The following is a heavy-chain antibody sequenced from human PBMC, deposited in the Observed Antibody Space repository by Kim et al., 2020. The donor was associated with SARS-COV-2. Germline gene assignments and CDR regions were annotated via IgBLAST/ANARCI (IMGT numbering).Heavy chain of an antibody. CDR3: AKDFYYGSGSYYIARVLSDY. CDR2: ISYDGSNK. Sequence: GGSLRLSCAASGFTFSSYGMHWVRQAPGKGLEWVAVISYDGSNKYYADSVKGRFTISRDNSKNTLYLQMNSLRAEDTAVYYCAKDFYYGSGSYYIARVLSDYWGQGTLVTVSS. J-gene: IGHJ4*02. V-gene: IGHV3-30*18. D-gene: IGHD3-10*01. CDR1: GFTFSSYG.